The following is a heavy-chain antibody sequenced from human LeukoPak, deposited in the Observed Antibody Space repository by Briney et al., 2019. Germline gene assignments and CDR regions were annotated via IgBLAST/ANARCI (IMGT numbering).Heavy chain of an antibody. V-gene: IGHV3-7*03. J-gene: IGHJ3*01. D-gene: IGHD6-6*01. Sequence: RXAPGKXXXWVASINSDGSERYYADVVKGRFTISRDNAKNSLYLQINSLRAEDTAVYYCARSSYSSSSSVWGQGTMVTVSS. CDR2: INSDGSER. CDR3: ARSSYSSSSSV.